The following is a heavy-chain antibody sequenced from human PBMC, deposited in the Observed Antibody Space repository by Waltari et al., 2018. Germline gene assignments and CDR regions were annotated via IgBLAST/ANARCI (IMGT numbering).Heavy chain of an antibody. V-gene: IGHV3-15*07. Sequence: EVQLVESGGGLVEPGGSLRLSCGASGFIFNNAWMHWVRQAPGKGLEWLCRIKSETYGGTTDYAVPVKGRFTISRDDSKNTLYLQMNSLKIEDTAVYYCTQIALWFGDPVDYWGQGTLVTVSA. CDR3: TQIALWFGDPVDY. CDR1: GFIFNNAW. CDR2: IKSETYGGTT. D-gene: IGHD3-10*01. J-gene: IGHJ4*02.